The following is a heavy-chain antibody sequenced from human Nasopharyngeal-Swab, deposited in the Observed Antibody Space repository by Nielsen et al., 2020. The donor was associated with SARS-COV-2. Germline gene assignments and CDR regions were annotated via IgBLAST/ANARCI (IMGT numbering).Heavy chain of an antibody. CDR2: TSGSGDST. J-gene: IGHJ4*02. CDR1: GFTFSSYA. V-gene: IGHV3-23*01. Sequence: GESLKISCAASGFTFSSYAMNWVRQGPGKGLEWVSGTSGSGDSTYYADSVKGRFTISRDNSKNTLYLQMNSLRAEDTAVYYCAKGDYDFWSGYYWVEYWGQGTLVTVSS. D-gene: IGHD3-3*01. CDR3: AKGDYDFWSGYYWVEY.